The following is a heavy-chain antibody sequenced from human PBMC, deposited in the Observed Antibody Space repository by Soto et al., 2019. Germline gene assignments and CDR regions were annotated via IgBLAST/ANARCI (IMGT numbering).Heavy chain of an antibody. CDR2: ISAYNGNT. V-gene: IGHV1-18*01. CDR3: ARGGSYYDSSGYYYYYYYGMDV. D-gene: IGHD3-22*01. CDR1: GYTLTSYG. J-gene: IGHJ6*02. Sequence: ASVKVSSKASGYTLTSYGISWVRQAPGQGLEWMGWISAYNGNTNYAQKLQGRVTMTTDTSTSTAYMELRSPRSDDTAVYYCARGGSYYDSSGYYYYYYYGMDVWGPGTTVTVSS.